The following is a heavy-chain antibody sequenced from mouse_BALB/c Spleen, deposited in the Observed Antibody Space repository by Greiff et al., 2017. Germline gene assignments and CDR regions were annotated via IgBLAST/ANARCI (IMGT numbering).Heavy chain of an antibody. J-gene: IGHJ4*01. CDR1: GYSITSDYA. CDR3: ARSTMITNAMDY. D-gene: IGHD2-4*01. CDR2: ISYSGST. V-gene: IGHV3-2*02. Sequence: EVKLMESGPGLVTPSQSLSLTCTVTGYSITSDYAWNWIRQFPGNKLEWMGYISYSGSTSYNPSLKSRISITRDTSKNQFFLQLNSVTTEDTATYYYARSTMITNAMDYWGQGTSVTVSS.